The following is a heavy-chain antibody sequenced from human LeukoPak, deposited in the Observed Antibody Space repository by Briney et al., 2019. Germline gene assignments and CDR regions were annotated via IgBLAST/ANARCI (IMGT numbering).Heavy chain of an antibody. CDR1: GFNFRSYW. D-gene: IGHD3-10*01. CDR3: ARVHGSGSPGI. J-gene: IGHJ3*02. CDR2: IKQDGSEK. Sequence: AGGSLRLSCVVSGFNFRSYWMSWVRQAPGKGLEWVANIKQDGSEKYYVDSVKGRFTISRDNAKNSLYLQMNSLRAEDTAVYYCARVHGSGSPGIWGQGTMVTVSS. V-gene: IGHV3-7*01.